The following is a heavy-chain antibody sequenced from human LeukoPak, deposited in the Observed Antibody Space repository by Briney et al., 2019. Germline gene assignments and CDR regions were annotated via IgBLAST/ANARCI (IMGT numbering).Heavy chain of an antibody. J-gene: IGHJ4*02. CDR3: ATTAMGTD. CDR2: IYPGDSDT. Sequence: GASVKVSCKASGYSFTSNWIGWVRQMPGKGLEWMGIIYPGDSDTRYNPSFQGQVTISADKSISTAYLQWSSLKASDTAMYYCATTAMGTDWGQGTLVTVSS. CDR1: GYSFTSNW. V-gene: IGHV5-51*01. D-gene: IGHD5-18*01.